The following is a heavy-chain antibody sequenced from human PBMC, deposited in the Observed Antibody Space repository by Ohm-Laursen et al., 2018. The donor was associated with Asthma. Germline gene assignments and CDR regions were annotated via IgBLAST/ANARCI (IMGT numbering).Heavy chain of an antibody. CDR3: ARHNFALDV. CDR1: GYTYSTYY. J-gene: IGHJ6*02. V-gene: IGHV5-51*01. CDR2: IHPSGFDT. D-gene: IGHD1-1*01. Sequence: ESLRISCKGSGYTYSTYYIGWVRQMPGKGLEWMGIIHPSGFDTRYGPSFQGQVTLSVDESINTACLQWNSLKASDTAIYYCARHNFALDVWGQGTTVTVSS.